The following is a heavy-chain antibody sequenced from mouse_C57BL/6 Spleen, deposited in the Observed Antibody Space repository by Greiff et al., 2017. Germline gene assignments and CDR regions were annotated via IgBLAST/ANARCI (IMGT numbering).Heavy chain of an antibody. CDR3: ARDYDSSFDY. D-gene: IGHD1-1*01. CDR1: GFTFSDYY. V-gene: IGHV5-16*01. Sequence: DVHLVESEGGLVQPGSSMKLSCTASGFTFSDYYMAWVRQVPEKGLEWVANINYDGSSTYYLDSLKSRFIISRDNAKNILYLQMSSLKSEDTAMYCCARDYDSSFDYWGQGTTLTVSS. J-gene: IGHJ2*01. CDR2: INYDGSST.